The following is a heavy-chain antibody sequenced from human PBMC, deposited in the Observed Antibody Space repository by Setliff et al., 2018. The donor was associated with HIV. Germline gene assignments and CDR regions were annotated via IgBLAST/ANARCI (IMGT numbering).Heavy chain of an antibody. V-gene: IGHV3-74*01. CDR3: VRDRIEGRTVFDT. J-gene: IGHJ4*02. Sequence: GGSLRLSCAASGFSFESHWMHWVRQSPGKGLVWISRISGDGTRTAYADSAKGRFTISRDNAADTLYLQVDGLRGEDSAVYYCVRDRIEGRTVFDTWGLGTLVTVSS. D-gene: IGHD2-8*02. CDR1: GFSFESHW. CDR2: ISGDGTRT.